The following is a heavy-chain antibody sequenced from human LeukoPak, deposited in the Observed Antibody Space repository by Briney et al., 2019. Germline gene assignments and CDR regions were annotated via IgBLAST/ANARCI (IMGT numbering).Heavy chain of an antibody. CDR1: GGTFSSYA. CDR2: IIPILGIA. J-gene: IGHJ1*01. CDR3: AGVRTYGDYAEYFQH. D-gene: IGHD4-17*01. Sequence: SVKVSCKASGGTFSSYAISWVRQAPGQGLEWMGRIIPILGIANYAQKFQGRVTITADKSTSTAYMELSSLRSEDTAVYYCAGVRTYGDYAEYFQHWGQGTLVTVSS. V-gene: IGHV1-69*04.